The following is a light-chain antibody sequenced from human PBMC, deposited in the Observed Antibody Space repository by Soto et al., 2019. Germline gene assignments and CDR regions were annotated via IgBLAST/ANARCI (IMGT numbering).Light chain of an antibody. Sequence: QSVLTQTPSVSGAPGQKITMSCTGSSSNIGAGYDVHWYQQVPGTASRLLIYADNNRPSGVPDRFSASKSGASASLAITGLQGEDEATYYCQSYDTSLSGVIFGAGTKLTVL. CDR3: QSYDTSLSGVI. J-gene: IGLJ2*01. CDR1: SSNIGAGYD. CDR2: ADN. V-gene: IGLV1-40*01.